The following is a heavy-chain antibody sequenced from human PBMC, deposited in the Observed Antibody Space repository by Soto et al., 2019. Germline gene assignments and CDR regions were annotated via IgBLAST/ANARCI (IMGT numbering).Heavy chain of an antibody. CDR3: AKGLAGYYYDSSGYYYVTALDI. J-gene: IGHJ3*02. CDR1: GGSFSDYY. Sequence: LSLTCAVSGGSFSDYYMSWIRQAPGKGLEWVSYISRSGATIFYADSVKGRFTISRDNAKNSLYLQMSSLRAEDTAVYYCAKGLAGYYYDSSGYYYVTALDIWGQGTRVT. V-gene: IGHV3-11*04. CDR2: ISRSGATI. D-gene: IGHD3-22*01.